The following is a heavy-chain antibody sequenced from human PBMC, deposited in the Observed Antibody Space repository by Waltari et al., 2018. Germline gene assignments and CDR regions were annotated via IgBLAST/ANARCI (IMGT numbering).Heavy chain of an antibody. Sequence: QVQLVQSGAEVKKPGASVKVSCKASGYTFTGYYMHWVRQAPGQGLEWMGRINPNSGGTNYAQKFQGRVTMTRDTSISTAYMERSRLRSDDTAVYYCAVVAWGAVTTLPFDYWGQGTLVTVSS. D-gene: IGHD4-17*01. CDR3: AVVAWGAVTTLPFDY. V-gene: IGHV1-2*06. CDR1: GYTFTGYY. J-gene: IGHJ4*02. CDR2: INPNSGGT.